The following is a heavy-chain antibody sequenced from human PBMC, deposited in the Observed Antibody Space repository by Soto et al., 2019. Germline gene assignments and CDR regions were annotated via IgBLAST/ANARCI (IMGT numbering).Heavy chain of an antibody. Sequence: SLTCAVSAYSISSGYYWGWIRQPPGKGLEWIGSIYHSGSTYYNPSLKSRVTISVDTSKNQFSLKLSSVTAADTAVYYCASYDFCIVVVLGGAYSFHYWGKGTLVTLSS. J-gene: IGHJ4*02. CDR2: IYHSGST. CDR1: AYSISSGYY. CDR3: ASYDFCIVVVLGGAYSFHY. V-gene: IGHV4-38-2*01. D-gene: IGHD3-3*01.